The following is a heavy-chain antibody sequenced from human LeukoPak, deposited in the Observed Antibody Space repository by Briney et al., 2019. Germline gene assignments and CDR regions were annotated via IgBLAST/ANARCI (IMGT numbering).Heavy chain of an antibody. V-gene: IGHV3-23*01. D-gene: IGHD3-16*02. CDR3: ARDNSVGDIAWWFDP. CDR2: ISGVADTT. J-gene: IGHJ5*02. CDR1: GFTFSSYG. Sequence: GSLRLSCAASGFTFSSYGMSWVRQAPGKGLEWVSVISGVADTTYYADSVKGQFTISRDNSKNTLFLQMNSLRAEDTAVYYCARDNSVGDIAWWFDPWGQGTLVTVSS.